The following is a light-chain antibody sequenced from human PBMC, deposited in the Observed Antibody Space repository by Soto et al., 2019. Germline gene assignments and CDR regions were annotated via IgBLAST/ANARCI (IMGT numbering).Light chain of an antibody. CDR3: CSYAGSSTVV. CDR2: EGS. CDR1: SNDVGSYNL. J-gene: IGLJ2*01. V-gene: IGLV2-23*01. Sequence: QPVLTQPASVSGSPGQSITISCTGTSNDVGSYNLVSWYQQHPGKAPKLMIYEGSKRPSGVSNRFSGSKSGNTASLTISGLQAEDEADYYCCSYAGSSTVVFGGGTKLTVL.